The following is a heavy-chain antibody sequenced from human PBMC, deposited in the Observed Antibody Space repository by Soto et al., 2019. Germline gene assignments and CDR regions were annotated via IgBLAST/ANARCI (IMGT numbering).Heavy chain of an antibody. J-gene: IGHJ5*02. CDR2: ISHSGST. Sequence: PSETLSLTCAVSGDSISSSEWWSWVRQPPGKGLEWIGEISHSGSTYYNPSLKSRVTISVDTSKNQFSLKLSSVTAADTAVYYCATQEKEPGPWGQGTLVTVSS. CDR3: ATQEKEPGP. CDR1: GDSISSSEW. V-gene: IGHV4-4*02.